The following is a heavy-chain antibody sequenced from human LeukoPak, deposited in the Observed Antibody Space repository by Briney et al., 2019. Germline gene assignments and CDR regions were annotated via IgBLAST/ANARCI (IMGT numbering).Heavy chain of an antibody. CDR1: GFTFSTYW. J-gene: IGHJ4*02. CDR2: INPDGSTT. Sequence: GGSLRLSCAASGFTFSTYWMHWVRQAPGEGPVWVSRINPDGSTTTYADSVKGRFTLSRDNAKNTLYLQMNSPRAEDTAVYYCTRVRVGAYDFEYWGQGTLVTVSS. V-gene: IGHV3-74*01. D-gene: IGHD3-10*01. CDR3: TRVRVGAYDFEY.